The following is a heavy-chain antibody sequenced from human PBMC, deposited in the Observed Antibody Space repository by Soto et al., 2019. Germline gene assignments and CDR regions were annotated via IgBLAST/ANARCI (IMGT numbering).Heavy chain of an antibody. D-gene: IGHD5-12*01. Sequence: ASVKVSCKASGYTFTRSGIIWVRQAPGQGLEWMGWISTYNGDTNYAQTFQGRVTMTTDTSTSTVHMEVRSLRSDDTAVYYCAREGVAPYYYYGMDVWGQGTPVTVS. V-gene: IGHV1-18*01. CDR3: AREGVAPYYYYGMDV. CDR1: GYTFTRSG. CDR2: ISTYNGDT. J-gene: IGHJ6*02.